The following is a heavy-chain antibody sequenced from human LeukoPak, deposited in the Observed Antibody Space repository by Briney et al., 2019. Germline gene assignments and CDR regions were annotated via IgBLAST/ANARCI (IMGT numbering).Heavy chain of an antibody. J-gene: IGHJ3*02. CDR2: IYSGGTT. CDR1: EFSVGSNY. V-gene: IGHV3-53*01. D-gene: IGHD1-1*01. CDR3: AREWKFDI. Sequence: GGSLRLSCAASEFSVGSNYMTWVRQAPGKGLEWVSLIYSGGTTYYADSVKGRFTISRDNSKSTLYLQMNSLRAEDTAIYYCAREWKFDIWGQGTMVTVSS.